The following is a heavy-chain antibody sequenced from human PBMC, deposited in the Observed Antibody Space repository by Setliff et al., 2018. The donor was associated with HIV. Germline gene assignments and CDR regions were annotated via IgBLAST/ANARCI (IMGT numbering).Heavy chain of an antibody. CDR1: GDSVSSNNAA. D-gene: IGHD6-19*01. Sequence: PSETLSLTCAIPGDSVSSNNAAWSWIRQSPLRGLEWLGRTYYRSKWYFDYAVSVKSRIIINPDTSKNQFSLHLNSVTPEDTAVYYCARGSYGSVLLWGQGTLVTVSS. CDR2: TYYRSKWYF. J-gene: IGHJ4*02. V-gene: IGHV6-1*01. CDR3: ARGSYGSVLL.